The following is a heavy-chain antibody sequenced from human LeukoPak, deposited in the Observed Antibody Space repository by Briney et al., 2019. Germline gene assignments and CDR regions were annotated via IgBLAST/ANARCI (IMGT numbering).Heavy chain of an antibody. CDR2: INAGNGQT. CDR3: ARAGVVEMATIGFDY. Sequence: ASVKVSCKASGYAFTSYAIHWVRQAPGQRLEWMGWINAGNGQTKYSQKFQRRVTITRDTSASTAYMELSSLRSEDTAVYYCARAGVVEMATIGFDYWGQGTLVTVSS. CDR1: GYAFTSYA. J-gene: IGHJ4*02. D-gene: IGHD5-24*01. V-gene: IGHV1-3*01.